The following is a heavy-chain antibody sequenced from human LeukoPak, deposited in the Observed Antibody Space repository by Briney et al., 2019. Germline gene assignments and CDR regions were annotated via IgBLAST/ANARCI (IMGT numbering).Heavy chain of an antibody. CDR1: GYSFTSYW. V-gene: IGHV5-51*01. D-gene: IGHD2-21*02. Sequence: GESLKISCKGSGYSFTSYWIGWVRQMPGKGLEWMGIIYPGDSDTRYSPSSQGQVTISADKSISTAYLQWSSLKASDTAMYYCARPRNIVVVTAILHDAFDIWGQGTMVTVSS. CDR2: IYPGDSDT. J-gene: IGHJ3*02. CDR3: ARPRNIVVVTAILHDAFDI.